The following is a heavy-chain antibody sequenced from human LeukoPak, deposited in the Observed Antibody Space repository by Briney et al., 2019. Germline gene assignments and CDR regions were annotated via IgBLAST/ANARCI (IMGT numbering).Heavy chain of an antibody. CDR2: SAYNGNT. CDR3: ARIQLWLRDEYYFDY. Sequence: SAYNGNTNYAQKLQGRVTMTTDTSTSTAYMELRSQRSDDTAVYYCARIQLWLRDEYYFDYWGQGTLVTVSS. V-gene: IGHV1-18*01. D-gene: IGHD5-18*01. J-gene: IGHJ4*02.